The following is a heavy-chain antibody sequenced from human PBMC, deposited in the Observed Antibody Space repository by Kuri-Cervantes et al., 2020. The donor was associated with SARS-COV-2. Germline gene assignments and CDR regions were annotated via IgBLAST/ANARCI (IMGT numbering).Heavy chain of an antibody. CDR3: ARKIGVPTNFSFHDALDI. J-gene: IGHJ3*02. CDR2: ISPYNGNT. CDR1: GYPFTSFG. Sequence: ASVKVSCKTSGYPFTSFGISWVRQAPGQGLEWIGWISPYNGNTNYTQKFQGRVTMTSDTSTSTVSMHLTSLRSDDTAVFYCARKIGVPTNFSFHDALDIWGQGTMVTVSS. D-gene: IGHD5-12*01. V-gene: IGHV1-18*01.